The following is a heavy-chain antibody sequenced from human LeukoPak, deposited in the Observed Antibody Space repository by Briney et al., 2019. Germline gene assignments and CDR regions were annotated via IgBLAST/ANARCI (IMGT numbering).Heavy chain of an antibody. CDR3: AKDAVRGRFDP. V-gene: IGHV3-23*01. D-gene: IGHD3-10*01. Sequence: GGSLRLSCTGSGFPFGTYAMSWVRQAPGKGLEWVSAISGGSDNTHYAESAKGRFTISRDISKSTVYLQMNSLRVEDTAVYYCAKDAVRGRFDPWGQGTMVTVSS. CDR1: GFPFGTYA. J-gene: IGHJ5*02. CDR2: ISGGSDNT.